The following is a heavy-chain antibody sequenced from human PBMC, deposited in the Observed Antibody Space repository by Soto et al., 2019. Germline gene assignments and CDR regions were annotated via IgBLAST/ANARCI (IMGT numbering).Heavy chain of an antibody. Sequence: PSETLSLTCTVSGGSISSSYWSWIRQRPGKGLEWIGYVYNSGGTNYNPSLKSRVTISVDTSKNQFSLKLSSVTAADTAMYFCAGASSSSWAEFDCWGQGTLVTVSS. CDR1: GGSISSSY. D-gene: IGHD6-13*01. V-gene: IGHV4-59*01. CDR3: AGASSSSWAEFDC. J-gene: IGHJ4*02. CDR2: VYNSGGT.